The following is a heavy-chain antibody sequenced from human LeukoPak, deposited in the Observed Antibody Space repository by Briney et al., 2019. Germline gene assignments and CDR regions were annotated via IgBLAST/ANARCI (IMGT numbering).Heavy chain of an antibody. CDR3: ARDQGRWLQLISVGYFDY. Sequence: ASVKVSCKASGYTFTGYYMHWVRQAPGQGLEWMGWINPNSGGTNYAQKFRGRVTMTRDTSISTAYMELSRLRSDDTAVYYCARDQGRWLQLISVGYFDYWGQGTLVTVSS. D-gene: IGHD5-24*01. CDR1: GYTFTGYY. CDR2: INPNSGGT. J-gene: IGHJ4*02. V-gene: IGHV1-2*02.